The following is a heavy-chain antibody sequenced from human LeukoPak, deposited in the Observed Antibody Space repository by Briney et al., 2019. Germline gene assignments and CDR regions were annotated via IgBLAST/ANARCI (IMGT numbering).Heavy chain of an antibody. CDR1: GYAFTSYY. D-gene: IGHD3-10*01. CDR3: AREAGSGSYSYWFGP. V-gene: IGHV1-46*01. J-gene: IGHJ5*02. CDR2: INPSGGST. Sequence: ASVKVSCKASGYAFTSYYMHWVRQAPGQGLEWMGIINPSGGSTSYAQKFQGRVTMTRDMSTSTVYMELSSLRSEDTAVYYCAREAGSGSYSYWFGPWGQGTLVTVSS.